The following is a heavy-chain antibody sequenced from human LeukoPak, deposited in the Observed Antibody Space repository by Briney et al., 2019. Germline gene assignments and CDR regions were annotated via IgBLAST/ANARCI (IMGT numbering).Heavy chain of an antibody. CDR2: ISYDGSNK. CDR1: GFTFSSYA. Sequence: GGSLRLSCAASGFTFSSYAMQWVRQAPGEGLEWVAVISYDGSNKYYADSVKGRFTISRDNSKNTLYLQMHSLRAEDTAVYYCARDRGFDILTGYLDYYYYYGMDVWGQGTTVTVSS. J-gene: IGHJ6*02. D-gene: IGHD3-9*01. V-gene: IGHV3-30-3*01. CDR3: ARDRGFDILTGYLDYYYYYGMDV.